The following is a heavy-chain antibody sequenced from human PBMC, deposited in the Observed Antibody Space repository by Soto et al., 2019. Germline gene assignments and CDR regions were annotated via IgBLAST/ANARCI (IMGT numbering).Heavy chain of an antibody. D-gene: IGHD1-7*01. Sequence: SCSWSGFSFSDYFIHWFLQSPVKGLEWVAVMWYHGRDLFYTDSVKGRFTISRDNSKNTLFLQMNSLRADDTAVYYCARDQGGQSRNFIFEHWGQGAMVNVSS. CDR2: MWYHGRDL. CDR1: GFSFSDYF. J-gene: IGHJ4*02. V-gene: IGHV3-33*01. CDR3: ARDQGGQSRNFIFEH.